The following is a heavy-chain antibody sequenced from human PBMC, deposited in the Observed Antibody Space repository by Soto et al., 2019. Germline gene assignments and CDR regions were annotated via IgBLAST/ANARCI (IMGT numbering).Heavy chain of an antibody. CDR1: SGSISSSNW. D-gene: IGHD2-15*01. CDR3: ASGGEGYCSGGSCYRYDAFDI. Sequence: QVQLQESGPGLVKPSGTLSLTCAVSSGSISSSNWWSWVRQPPGKGLEGIGEIYHSGSTNYNPSLKSRVTISVDKSKNQFSLKLSSVTAADTAVYYCASGGEGYCSGGSCYRYDAFDIWGQGTMVTVSS. CDR2: IYHSGST. J-gene: IGHJ3*02. V-gene: IGHV4-4*02.